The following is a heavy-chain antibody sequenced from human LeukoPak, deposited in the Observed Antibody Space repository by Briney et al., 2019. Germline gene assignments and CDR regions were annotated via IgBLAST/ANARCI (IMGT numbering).Heavy chain of an antibody. CDR1: GFTFTSYW. Sequence: PGGSLRLSCAASGFTFTSYWMHWVRQAPGRGLVWVSRINGDGRSTSYADSVKGRFTISRDNAKNTVYLQMNSLRVEDTAVCYCAKGGWFEYNWFDPWGQGTLGTVSS. V-gene: IGHV3-74*01. CDR3: AKGGWFEYNWFDP. CDR2: INGDGRST. D-gene: IGHD3-10*01. J-gene: IGHJ5*02.